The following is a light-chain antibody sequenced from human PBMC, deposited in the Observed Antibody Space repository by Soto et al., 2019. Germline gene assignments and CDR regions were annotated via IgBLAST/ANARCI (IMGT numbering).Light chain of an antibody. Sequence: QSALTQPASVSGSPGQSITISCTGTSSDIGGYNYVSWYQQHPGKAPKLVIHEVSNRPSGVSNRFSGSKSGNTASLTISGLQAEDEADYYCISFTSTSALYVFGTGTKATVL. J-gene: IGLJ1*01. V-gene: IGLV2-14*01. CDR2: EVS. CDR3: ISFTSTSALYV. CDR1: SSDIGGYNY.